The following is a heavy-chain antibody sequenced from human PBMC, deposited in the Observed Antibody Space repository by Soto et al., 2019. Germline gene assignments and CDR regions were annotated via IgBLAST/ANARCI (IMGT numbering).Heavy chain of an antibody. D-gene: IGHD4-4*01. CDR2: IIPIFPTP. J-gene: IGHJ6*02. CDR3: ARDRDRLQLGGNYYYIMDV. CDR1: GGTFRSSA. V-gene: IGHV1-69*12. Sequence: QVQLVQSGAEVKKPGSSVKLSCKASGGTFRSSAISCVRQAPGQGLEWMGGIIPIFPTPDYAQKFQERVTSTADEAASTAYMELSSLTSEDTAVYYCARDRDRLQLGGNYYYIMDVWGQGTTVTVSS.